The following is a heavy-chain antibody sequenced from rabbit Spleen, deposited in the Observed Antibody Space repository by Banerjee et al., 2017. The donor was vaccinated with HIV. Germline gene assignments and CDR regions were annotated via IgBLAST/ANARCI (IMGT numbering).Heavy chain of an antibody. D-gene: IGHD8-1*01. CDR2: IDGSSSGFS. Sequence: QSLEESGGDLVKPGASLTLTCTASGFSFSSSDYMCWVRQAPGKGLEWISCIDGSSSGFSCSATWAKGRVTCSKSTSTTVTLKMIRLTAADAATYFCSSDVAASCSSYGMDLWGPGTLVTVS. J-gene: IGHJ6*01. CDR1: GFSFSSSDY. CDR3: SSDVAASCSSYGMDL. V-gene: IGHV1S40*01.